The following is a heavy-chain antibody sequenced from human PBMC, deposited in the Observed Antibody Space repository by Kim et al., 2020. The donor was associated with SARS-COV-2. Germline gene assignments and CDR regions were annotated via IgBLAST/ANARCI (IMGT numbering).Heavy chain of an antibody. D-gene: IGHD3-22*01. CDR3: ARVYDSTLGYFQH. V-gene: IGHV1-69*13. CDR1: GGTFSSYA. CDR2: IIPIFGTA. Sequence: SVKVSCKASGGTFSSYAISWVRQAPGQGLEWMGGIIPIFGTANYAQKFQGRVTITADESTSTAYMELSSLRSEDTAVYYCARVYDSTLGYFQHWGQGTLVTVSS. J-gene: IGHJ1*01.